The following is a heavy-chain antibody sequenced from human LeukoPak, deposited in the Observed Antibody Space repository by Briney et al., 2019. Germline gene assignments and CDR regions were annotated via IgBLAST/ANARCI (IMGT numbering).Heavy chain of an antibody. Sequence: PSETLSLTCTVSGDSISNSNFYWGWIRQPPGKGLEWIGSIFHSGSTNYNPSLKSRVTISVDTSKSQFYLRVRSVTAAETALYYCAGRGIVTGYFDFWGRGTLVTVSS. CDR2: IFHSGST. V-gene: IGHV4-39*01. J-gene: IGHJ4*02. D-gene: IGHD3-9*01. CDR3: AGRGIVTGYFDF. CDR1: GDSISNSNFY.